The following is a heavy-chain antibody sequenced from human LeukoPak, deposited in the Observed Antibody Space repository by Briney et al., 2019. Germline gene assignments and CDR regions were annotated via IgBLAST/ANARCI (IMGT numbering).Heavy chain of an antibody. CDR2: IYTSGST. J-gene: IGHJ4*02. Sequence: SQTLSLTCTVSGGSISSGSYYWSWIRQPAGKGLEWIGRIYTSGSTNYNPSLKSRVTISVDTSKNQFSLELSSVTAADTAVYYCAREIVSVDYWGQGTLVTVSS. CDR1: GGSISSGSYY. V-gene: IGHV4-61*02. CDR3: AREIVSVDY. D-gene: IGHD3-16*02.